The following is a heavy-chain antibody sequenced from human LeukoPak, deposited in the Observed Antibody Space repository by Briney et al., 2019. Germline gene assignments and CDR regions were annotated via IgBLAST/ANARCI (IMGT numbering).Heavy chain of an antibody. CDR3: AKVEQYYFDY. CDR2: ISSSNTYI. V-gene: IGHV3-21*01. CDR1: GFTFSSYS. D-gene: IGHD6-19*01. Sequence: GGSLGLSCAASGFTFSSYSMNWVRQAPGKGLEWVSSISSSNTYIYYADSVKGRFTISRDNAKNSLYLQMNSLRAEDTAAYYCAKVEQYYFDYWGQGTPVTVSS. J-gene: IGHJ4*02.